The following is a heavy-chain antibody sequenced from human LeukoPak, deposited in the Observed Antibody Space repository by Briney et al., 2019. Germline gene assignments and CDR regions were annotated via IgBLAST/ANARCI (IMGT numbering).Heavy chain of an antibody. CDR2: IKSDGSNT. D-gene: IGHD3-10*01. J-gene: IGHJ4*02. CDR3: ARVVPPTDYGSGSYFWDPYYFDY. Sequence: GGSLRLSCAASGFTFSSYWMHCVRQAPGKGLVWVSRIKSDGSNTYYADSVKGRFTISRDNSKNTLYLQMNSLRAEDTAVYYCARVVPPTDYGSGSYFWDPYYFDYWGQGTLVTVSS. V-gene: IGHV3-74*01. CDR1: GFTFSSYW.